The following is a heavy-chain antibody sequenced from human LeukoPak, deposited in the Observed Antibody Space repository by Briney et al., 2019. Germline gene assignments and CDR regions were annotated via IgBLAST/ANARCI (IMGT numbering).Heavy chain of an antibody. CDR1: GGTFSSYA. J-gene: IGHJ5*02. V-gene: IGHV1-69*04. CDR2: IIPILGIA. Sequence: SVKVSCKASGGTFSSYAISWVRQAPGQGLEWMGRIIPILGIANYAQKFQGRVTIIADKSTSTAYMELSSLRSEDTAVYYCARGYCSSTSCYTRQVNWFDPWGQGTLVTVSS. D-gene: IGHD2-2*02. CDR3: ARGYCSSTSCYTRQVNWFDP.